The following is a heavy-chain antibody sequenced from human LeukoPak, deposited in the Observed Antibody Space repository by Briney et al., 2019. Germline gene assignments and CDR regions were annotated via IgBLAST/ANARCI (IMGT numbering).Heavy chain of an antibody. V-gene: IGHV1-69*05. CDR3: ARGMGSSWYVAIDY. D-gene: IGHD6-13*01. Sequence: SVKVSCKASGGTFSSYAISWVRQAPGRGLEWMGGIIPIFGTANYAQKLQGRVTMTTDTSTSTAYMELRSLRSDDTAVYYCARGMGSSWYVAIDYWGQGTLVTVSS. CDR1: GGTFSSYA. CDR2: IIPIFGTA. J-gene: IGHJ4*02.